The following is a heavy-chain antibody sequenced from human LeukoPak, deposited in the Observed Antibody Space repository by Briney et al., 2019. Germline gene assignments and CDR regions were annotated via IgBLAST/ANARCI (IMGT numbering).Heavy chain of an antibody. J-gene: IGHJ6*03. Sequence: SETLSLTCTVSGGSISSYYLSWIRQPPGKGLEWIGYIYYSGSTNYNPSLKSRVTISVDTSKNQFSLKLSSVTAADTAVYYCARVEVRYDFWSGLGYYYMDVWGKGTTVTVSS. CDR3: ARVEVRYDFWSGLGYYYMDV. D-gene: IGHD3-3*01. V-gene: IGHV4-59*01. CDR2: IYYSGST. CDR1: GGSISSYY.